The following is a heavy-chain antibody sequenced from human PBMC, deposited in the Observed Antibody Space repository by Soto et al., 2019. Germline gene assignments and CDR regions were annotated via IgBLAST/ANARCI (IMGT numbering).Heavy chain of an antibody. CDR3: ARMRSNLFDP. J-gene: IGHJ5*02. CDR2: IYASGVT. CDR1: GGSISSYY. D-gene: IGHD1-26*01. Sequence: PSETLSLTCTVSGGSISSYYWSWIRQPAGKGLEWIGRIYASGVTNYNPSLKSRITISVDTSRNHFSLKLTSVTAADTAVYYCARMRSNLFDPWGQGTLVTVSS. V-gene: IGHV4-4*07.